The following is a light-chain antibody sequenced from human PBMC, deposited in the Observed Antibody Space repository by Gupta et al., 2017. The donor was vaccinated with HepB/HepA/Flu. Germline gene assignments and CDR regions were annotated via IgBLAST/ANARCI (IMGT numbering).Light chain of an antibody. V-gene: IGKV4-1*01. J-gene: IGKJ4*01. Sequence: DIVMTQSPYSLSVSLGERATFNCTSSQSVFDSANNKNYLAWYQQKPGQPPNLLMYWASTRDYGVPDSFSGRGSGTDFTLTVSSRQAEDAAIYYCQQQLRTPITFGRGTMVDI. CDR2: WAS. CDR3: QQQLRTPIT. CDR1: QSVFDSANNKNY.